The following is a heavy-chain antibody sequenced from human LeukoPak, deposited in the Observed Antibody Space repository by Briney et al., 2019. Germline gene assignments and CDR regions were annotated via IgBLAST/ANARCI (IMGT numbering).Heavy chain of an antibody. J-gene: IGHJ5*02. D-gene: IGHD2-15*01. CDR3: AAQDVNWFDP. Sequence: SETLSLTCTVSGGSISSGGYYWSWIRQHPGKGLEWIGYIYYSGSTYYNPSLKSRVTISIDTSKNQFSLKLSSVTAADTAVYYCAAQDVNWFDPWGQGTLVTVSS. CDR2: IYYSGST. CDR1: GGSISSGGYY. V-gene: IGHV4-31*03.